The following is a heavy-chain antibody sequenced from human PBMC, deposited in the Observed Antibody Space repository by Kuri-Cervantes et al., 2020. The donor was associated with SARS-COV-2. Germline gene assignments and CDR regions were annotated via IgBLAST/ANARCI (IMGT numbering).Heavy chain of an antibody. Sequence: GESLKISCAASGFTFSSYWMSWVRQAPGKGLEWVANIKQDGSEKYYVDSVKGRFTISRDNAKNSLYLQMNSLRAEDTAVYYCARDSAGYYYDSSGYYSPYYYGMDAWGQGTTVTVSS. J-gene: IGHJ6*02. CDR2: IKQDGSEK. D-gene: IGHD3-22*01. CDR3: ARDSAGYYYDSSGYYSPYYYGMDA. CDR1: GFTFSSYW. V-gene: IGHV3-7*05.